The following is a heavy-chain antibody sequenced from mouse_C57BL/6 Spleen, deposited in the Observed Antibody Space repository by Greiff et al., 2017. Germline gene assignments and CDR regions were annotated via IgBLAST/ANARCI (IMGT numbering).Heavy chain of an antibody. J-gene: IGHJ4*01. V-gene: IGHV10-1*01. D-gene: IGHD2-1*01. CDR1: GFSINTYA. CDR3: VKRTYYFNYVAIDY. Sequence: EVHLVESGGGLVQPKGSLKLSCAASGFSINTYAMNWVRQAPGKGLEWVARIGRKSNNYATYYADSVKDRFTISSDDSASMLYLQMNQLQTEDTAMYYCVKRTYYFNYVAIDYWGQGTSVTVSA. CDR2: IGRKSNNYAT.